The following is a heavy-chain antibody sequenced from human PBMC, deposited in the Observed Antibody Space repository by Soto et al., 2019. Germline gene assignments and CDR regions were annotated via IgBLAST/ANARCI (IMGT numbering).Heavy chain of an antibody. Sequence: GDSLKISCNGSGYSFSSYWITWVRQMPVKILEWMGKIDPGDSNTKYRPSFQGHVTISADKSISTAYLQWSSLKASDTAMYFCAMTYYHDSSGYYLFAFDIWGQGTMVTV. CDR1: GYSFSSYW. CDR2: IDPGDSNT. J-gene: IGHJ3*02. D-gene: IGHD3-22*01. V-gene: IGHV5-10-1*01. CDR3: AMTYYHDSSGYYLFAFDI.